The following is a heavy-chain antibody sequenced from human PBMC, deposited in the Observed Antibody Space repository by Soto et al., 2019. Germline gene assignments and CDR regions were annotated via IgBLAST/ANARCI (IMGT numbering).Heavy chain of an antibody. V-gene: IGHV4-34*01. CDR3: ARVVAAASYYFDY. D-gene: IGHD6-13*01. Sequence: SETLSLTCAVYGGSFSGYYWSWIRQPPGKGLEWIGEINHSGSTNYNPSLKSRVTISVDTSKNQFSLKLSSVTAADTAVYYCARVVAAASYYFDYWGQGTLVTVSS. CDR2: INHSGST. CDR1: GGSFSGYY. J-gene: IGHJ4*02.